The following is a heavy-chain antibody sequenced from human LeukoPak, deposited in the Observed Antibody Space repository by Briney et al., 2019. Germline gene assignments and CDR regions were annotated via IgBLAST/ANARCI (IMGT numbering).Heavy chain of an antibody. D-gene: IGHD6-19*01. CDR1: GYSFTSYW. CDR2: IYPGDSDI. J-gene: IGHJ4*02. Sequence: GESLKISCKGSGYSFTSYWIGWVRLMPGKGLEWMGIIYPGDSDIRYSPSFLGQVTFSADKSISTAYPQWSSLKASDTAMYYCARRRNSAWDFDYWGQGTLVTVSS. V-gene: IGHV5-51*01. CDR3: ARRRNSAWDFDY.